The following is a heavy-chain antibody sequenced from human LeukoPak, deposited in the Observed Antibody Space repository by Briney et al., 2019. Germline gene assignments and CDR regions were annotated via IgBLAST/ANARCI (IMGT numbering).Heavy chain of an antibody. D-gene: IGHD2-15*01. Sequence: GGSLRLSCAASGFTFSSHGMHWVRQAPGKGLEWVAFIRFDGSKKYYVDSVKGRFTISRDNSKNTLYLQMNSLRAEDTAVYYCARVVVAALDYWGQGTLVTVSS. J-gene: IGHJ4*02. CDR1: GFTFSSHG. CDR3: ARVVVAALDY. V-gene: IGHV3-30*02. CDR2: IRFDGSKK.